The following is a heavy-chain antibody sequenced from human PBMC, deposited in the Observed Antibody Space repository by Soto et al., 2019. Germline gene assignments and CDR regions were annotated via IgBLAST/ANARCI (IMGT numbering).Heavy chain of an antibody. CDR2: IISSGTSA. D-gene: IGHD6-19*01. CDR1: GFTFSAVY. V-gene: IGHV3-11*05. CDR3: ARERGAVTGRYFDY. Sequence: QVQLEESGGGLVKPGGSLRLSCAASGFTFSAVYMSWIRQAPNKGLEYISYIISSGTSANYADSVKGRFTINRDNAKNTLYLQMNSLRAEDTAVYYCARERGAVTGRYFDYLGQGSLVTVSS. J-gene: IGHJ4*02.